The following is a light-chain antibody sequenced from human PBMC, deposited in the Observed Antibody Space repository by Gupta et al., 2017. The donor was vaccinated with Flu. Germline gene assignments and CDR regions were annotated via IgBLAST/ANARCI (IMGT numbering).Light chain of an antibody. V-gene: IGLV1-51*02. CDR1: NSNIGNNY. Sequence: QSVLTQPPSVSAAPGQKVPISCSGSNSNIGNNYVSWYQQLPGTAPKLLIYENNKRPSGIPDRFSGSKSDTSATLGLTGLQTGDEADYYCGTWDTSLSAYVFGTGTKVTVL. J-gene: IGLJ1*01. CDR2: ENN. CDR3: GTWDTSLSAYV.